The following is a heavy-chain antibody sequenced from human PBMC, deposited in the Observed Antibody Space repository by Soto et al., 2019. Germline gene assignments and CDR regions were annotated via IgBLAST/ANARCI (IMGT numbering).Heavy chain of an antibody. CDR1: GYTFTGYY. CDR3: ARVGSSEHLAGGMDSFDI. Sequence: QVQLVQAGAEVKKPGASVKVSCKASGYTFTGYYRHWVRQAPGQGLEWIGWINPNSGGTNYAPKCQGWVTMTRDASISTAYMELSRMTAADTAVSYCARVGSSEHLAGGMDSFDIWGQGTMVTVSS. J-gene: IGHJ3*02. V-gene: IGHV1-2*04. D-gene: IGHD3-10*01. CDR2: INPNSGGT.